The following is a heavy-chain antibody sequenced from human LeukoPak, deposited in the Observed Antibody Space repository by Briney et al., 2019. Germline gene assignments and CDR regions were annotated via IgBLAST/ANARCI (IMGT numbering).Heavy chain of an antibody. V-gene: IGHV3-48*01. J-gene: IGHJ6*02. D-gene: IGHD1-26*01. CDR1: GLTFSTNS. CDR3: ARGGSYPDGMDV. Sequence: PGGSLRLSCAAAGLTFSTNSMNWVRQAPGKGLEWVSYISFSSSTIYYADSVKGRFTISRDNGKNLLYLQMNSLRAEDTAVYYCARGGSYPDGMDVWGQGTTVTVSS. CDR2: ISFSSSTI.